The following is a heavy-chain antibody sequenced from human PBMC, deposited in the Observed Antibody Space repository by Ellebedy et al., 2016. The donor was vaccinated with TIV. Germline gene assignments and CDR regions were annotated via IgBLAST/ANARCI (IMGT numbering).Heavy chain of an antibody. CDR1: GGSISSGGYY. CDR3: ARVNYDILTGLQNWFDP. V-gene: IGHV4-31*03. J-gene: IGHJ5*02. D-gene: IGHD3-9*01. CDR2: IYYSGST. Sequence: LRLXXTVSGGSISSGGYYWSWIRQHPGKGLEWIGYIYYSGSTYYNPSLKSRVTISVDTSKNQFSLKLSSVTAADTAVYYCARVNYDILTGLQNWFDPWGQGTLVTVSS.